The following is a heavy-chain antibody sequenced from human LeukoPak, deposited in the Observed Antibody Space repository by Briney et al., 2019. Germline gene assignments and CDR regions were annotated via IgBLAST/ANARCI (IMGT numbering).Heavy chain of an antibody. CDR2: ISSSSSYI. CDR3: ARVWGIAAAGKYYFDY. CDR1: GFTFSSYS. V-gene: IGHV3-21*01. D-gene: IGHD6-13*01. J-gene: IGHJ4*02. Sequence: GGSLRLSYAASGFTFSSYSMNWVRQAPGKGLEWVSSISSSSSYIYYADSVKGRFTISRDNAKNSLYLQMNSLRAEDTAVYYCARVWGIAAAGKYYFDYWGQGTLVTVSS.